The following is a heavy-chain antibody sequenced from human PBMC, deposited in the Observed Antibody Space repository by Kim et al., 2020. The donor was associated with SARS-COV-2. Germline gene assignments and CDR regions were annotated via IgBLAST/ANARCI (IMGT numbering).Heavy chain of an antibody. V-gene: IGHV1-2*02. Sequence: GGTNYAQEFQGRVTMTRDPSIRTAYMGLSRLRSDDTAVYYCAGISDAFDIWGQGTMVTVSS. D-gene: IGHD1-20*01. CDR3: AGISDAFDI. CDR2: GGT. J-gene: IGHJ3*02.